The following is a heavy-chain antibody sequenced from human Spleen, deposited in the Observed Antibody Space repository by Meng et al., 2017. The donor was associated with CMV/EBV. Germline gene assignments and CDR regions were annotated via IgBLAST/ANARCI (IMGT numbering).Heavy chain of an antibody. CDR1: GFTFRSYW. J-gene: IGHJ6*02. Sequence: GESLKISCAASGFTFRSYWMHWVRQAPEKGLVWVSRVRSDGSVTAYADSVKGRFTISRDNSENTLYLQMNSLRAEDTAVYYCARDLPHDNSYGMDVWGQGTTVTVSS. V-gene: IGHV3-74*01. CDR3: ARDLPHDNSYGMDV. D-gene: IGHD5-24*01. CDR2: VRSDGSVT.